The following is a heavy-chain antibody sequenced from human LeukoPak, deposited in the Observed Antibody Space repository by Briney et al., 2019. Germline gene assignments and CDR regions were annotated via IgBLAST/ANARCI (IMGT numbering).Heavy chain of an antibody. J-gene: IGHJ4*02. CDR1: GGSFSGYY. V-gene: IGHV4-34*01. Sequence: SETLSLTCAVYGGSFSGYYWSWIRQPPGKGLEWIGEINHSGSTNYNPSLKSRVTISVDTSKNQFSLKLSSVTAADTAVYYCARGPTVVRDWGQGTLATVSS. D-gene: IGHD4-23*01. CDR2: INHSGST. CDR3: ARGPTVVRD.